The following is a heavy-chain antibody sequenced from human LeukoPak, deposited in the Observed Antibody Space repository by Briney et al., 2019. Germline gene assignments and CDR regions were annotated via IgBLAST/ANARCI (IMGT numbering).Heavy chain of an antibody. Sequence: GGSLRLFCAACGFTFSNYAMRWVRQARGKGMEWVSDASGRDTRTYYTDQVKGRFTISRDNSKNTLYLQMNSLSAEDTAIYYCAKWGDYDVLTGYYDSDYWGQGTLVTVSS. V-gene: IGHV3-23*01. CDR2: ASGRDTRT. J-gene: IGHJ4*02. D-gene: IGHD3-9*01. CDR1: GFTFSNYA. CDR3: AKWGDYDVLTGYYDSDY.